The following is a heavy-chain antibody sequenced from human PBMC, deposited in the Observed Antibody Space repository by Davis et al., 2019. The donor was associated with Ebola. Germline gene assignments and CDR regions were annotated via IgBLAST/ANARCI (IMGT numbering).Heavy chain of an antibody. CDR3: ARDLVLYYYGMDV. CDR2: IYYSGST. V-gene: IGHV4-61*01. Sequence: SETLSLTCTVSGGSVSSGSYYWSWIRQPPGKGLEWIGYIYYSGSTNYNPSLKSRVTISVDTSKNQFSLKLSSVTAADTAVYYCARDLVLYYYGMDVWGQGTTVTVSS. D-gene: IGHD2-8*02. J-gene: IGHJ6*02. CDR1: GGSVSSGSYY.